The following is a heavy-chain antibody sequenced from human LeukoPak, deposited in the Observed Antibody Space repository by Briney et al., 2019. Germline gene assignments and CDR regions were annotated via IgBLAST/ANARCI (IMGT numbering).Heavy chain of an antibody. CDR2: IYYSGST. CDR1: GGSISSYY. D-gene: IGHD4-23*01. Sequence: PSETLSLTCTVSGGSISSYYWSWIRRPPGKGLEWIGYIYYSGSTNYNPSLKSRVTISVDTSKNQFSLKLSSVTAADTAVYYCARAPRAYYGGNSYIDYWGQGTLVTVPS. CDR3: ARAPRAYYGGNSYIDY. J-gene: IGHJ4*02. V-gene: IGHV4-59*01.